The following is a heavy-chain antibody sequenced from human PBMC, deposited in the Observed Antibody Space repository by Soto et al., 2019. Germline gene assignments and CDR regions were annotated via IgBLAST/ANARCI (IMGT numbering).Heavy chain of an antibody. J-gene: IGHJ4*02. V-gene: IGHV3-11*05. D-gene: IGHD5-12*01. Sequence: QVQLVESGGGLVKPGGSLRLSCAASGFTFSDYYMSWIRQAPGKGLEWVSYISSSSSYTNYADSVKGRFTISRDNAKNSLYLQMNSLRAEDTXLYXXARDXHRYSGYDYVDYWGQGTLVTVSS. CDR3: ARDXHRYSGYDYVDY. CDR2: ISSSSSYT. CDR1: GFTFSDYY.